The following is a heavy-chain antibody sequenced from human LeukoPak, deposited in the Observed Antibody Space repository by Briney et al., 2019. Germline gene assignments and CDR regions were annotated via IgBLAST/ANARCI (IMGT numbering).Heavy chain of an antibody. D-gene: IGHD5-18*01. Sequence: SETLSLTCAVYGGSFSGYYWSWIRQPPGKGLEWIGEINHSGSTNYNPSLKSRVTISVDTSKNQFSLKLSSVTAADTAVYYCARARSSYSPLWYWGQGTLVTVSS. CDR1: GGSFSGYY. CDR2: INHSGST. CDR3: ARARSSYSPLWY. V-gene: IGHV4-34*01. J-gene: IGHJ4*02.